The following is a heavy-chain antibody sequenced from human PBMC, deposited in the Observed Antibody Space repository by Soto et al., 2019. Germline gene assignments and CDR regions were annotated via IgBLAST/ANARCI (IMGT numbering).Heavy chain of an antibody. CDR1: GFTFSNFG. CDR2: ISYDGNIK. CDR3: ANFGAPVTAAVDDY. D-gene: IGHD6-13*01. J-gene: IGHJ4*02. V-gene: IGHV3-30*18. Sequence: QVQLVESGGGVVQPGRSLRLSCAASGFTFSNFGMHWVRQAPGKGLEWVASISYDGNIKYSADSVKGRFTISRDNSKNPLYLKRNRLRSEETAVYYWANFGAPVTAAVDDYWGQGTLVTVSS.